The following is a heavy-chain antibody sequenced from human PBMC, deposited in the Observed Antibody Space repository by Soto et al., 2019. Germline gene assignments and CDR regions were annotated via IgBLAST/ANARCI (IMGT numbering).Heavy chain of an antibody. CDR3: TRWWMYAPRSEV. Sequence: SETLSLTCTDSGGFVSRSGYYLGWIRLPPKKGLEWIGSIYFSGSTYYNTTLKSRVTISVDSSKNQFSLKLSTETAADTAVYYCTRWWMYAPRSEVWGQRALVTGS. CDR1: GGFVSRSGYY. CDR2: IYFSGST. J-gene: IGHJ4*02. D-gene: IGHD2-8*01. V-gene: IGHV4-39*07.